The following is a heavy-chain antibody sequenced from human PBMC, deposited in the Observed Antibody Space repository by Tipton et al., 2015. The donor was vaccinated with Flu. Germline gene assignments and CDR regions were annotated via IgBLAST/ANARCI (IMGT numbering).Heavy chain of an antibody. D-gene: IGHD4-17*01. J-gene: IGHJ3*02. CDR3: ARSAYGDYADAFDI. CDR2: IYSGGST. V-gene: IGHV3-53*01. CDR1: GFTVSSNY. Sequence: SLRLSCAASGFTVSSNYMSWVRQAPGKGLEWVSVIYSGGSTYYADSVKGRFTISRDNSKNTLYLQMNSLRAEDTAVYYCARSAYGDYADAFDIWGQGTMVTVSS.